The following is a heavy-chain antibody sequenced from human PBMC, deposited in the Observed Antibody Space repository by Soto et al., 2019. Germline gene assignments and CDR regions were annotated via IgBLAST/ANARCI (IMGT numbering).Heavy chain of an antibody. Sequence: QVQLVQSGAEVKKPGASVKVSCKASGYTFTSYYMHWVRQAPGQGLEWMGIINPSGGSTSYAQKFQGRVTMTRDTSTSTVYMELSSLRSEDTAVYYCARGSGWYQSYYGMDVWGQGTTVTVSS. J-gene: IGHJ6*02. CDR2: INPSGGST. CDR3: ARGSGWYQSYYGMDV. CDR1: GYTFTSYY. D-gene: IGHD6-19*01. V-gene: IGHV1-46*01.